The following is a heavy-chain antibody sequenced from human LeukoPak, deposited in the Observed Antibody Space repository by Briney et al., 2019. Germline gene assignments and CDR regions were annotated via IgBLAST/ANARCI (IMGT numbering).Heavy chain of an antibody. CDR2: ISWNSDTK. D-gene: IGHD3-10*01. CDR3: AKGGGSGSYYNGYFDY. V-gene: IGHV3-9*01. CDR1: GFTFDENA. J-gene: IGHJ4*02. Sequence: TGGSLRLSCAASGFTFDENAIHWVRQVPGKGLEWVSGISWNSDTKAYADSVKGRFTISRDNAKNSLYLQMNSLRAEDTALYYCAKGGGSGSYYNGYFDYWGQGTLVTVSS.